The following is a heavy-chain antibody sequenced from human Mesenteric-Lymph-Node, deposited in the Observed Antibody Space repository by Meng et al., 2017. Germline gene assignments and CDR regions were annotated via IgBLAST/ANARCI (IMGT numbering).Heavy chain of an antibody. CDR3: AKILSDY. CDR1: GFTFSTSG. V-gene: IGHV3-23*04. Sequence: VLLVVPWGGWGQPGGSLRLSWAVSGFTFSTSGMSWVRQAPGKGLEWVSVFTAGGITYYADSVKGRFTVSRDNSKNMLYLQINTLRAEDTAVYYCAKILSDYWGQGTLVTVSS. D-gene: IGHD2-15*01. CDR2: FTAGGIT. J-gene: IGHJ4*02.